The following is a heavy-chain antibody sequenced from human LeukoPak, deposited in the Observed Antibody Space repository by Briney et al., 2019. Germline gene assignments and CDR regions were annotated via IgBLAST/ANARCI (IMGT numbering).Heavy chain of an antibody. CDR2: ISGSGGSP. CDR3: AKDRWPRTGSDYKIFDY. J-gene: IGHJ4*02. CDR1: GFTFSSYA. Sequence: PGGSLRLSCAASGFTFSSYAMSWVRQAPGKGLEWVSAISGSGGSPYYADSVKGRFTISRDNSKNTLYLQMNSLRAEDTAVYYCAKDRWPRTGSDYKIFDYWGQGTLVTVSS. D-gene: IGHD4-11*01. V-gene: IGHV3-23*01.